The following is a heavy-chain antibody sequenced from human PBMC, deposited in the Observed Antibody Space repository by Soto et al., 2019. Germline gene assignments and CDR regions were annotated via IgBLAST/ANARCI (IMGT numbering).Heavy chain of an antibody. CDR3: ARGGSPLERLGSR. D-gene: IGHD1-1*01. CDR2: IKPSGGDT. V-gene: IGHV1-46*01. J-gene: IGHJ4*02. CDR1: GYKFTDYF. Sequence: QVQVVQSGAEVKKPGVSVNISCKASGYKFTDYFVHWVRQAPGQGLEWMGLIKPSGGDTIYAQNFQGRLTMTRDTSTSTVYMELSSLKFEDTAVYYCARGGSPLERLGSRWGQGTLVSVSS.